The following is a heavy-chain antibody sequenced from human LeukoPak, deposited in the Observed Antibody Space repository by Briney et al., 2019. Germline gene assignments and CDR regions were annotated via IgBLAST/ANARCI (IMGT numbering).Heavy chain of an antibody. CDR1: GFTFSSNT. CDR3: TKRTPEYSSSWCLDY. CDR2: IDGSGVTT. J-gene: IGHJ4*02. Sequence: GGSLRLSCAASGFTFSSNTMSWVRQAPGRGLAWVSAIDGSGVTTFYADSEKGRFTISRDNSKNTLFLQMNSLRAEDTAIYYCTKRTPEYSSSWCLDYWGQGTLVTVSS. D-gene: IGHD6-13*01. V-gene: IGHV3-23*01.